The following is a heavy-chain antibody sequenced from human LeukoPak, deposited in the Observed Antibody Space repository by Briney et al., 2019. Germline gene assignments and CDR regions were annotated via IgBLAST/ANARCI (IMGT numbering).Heavy chain of an antibody. D-gene: IGHD5-12*01. CDR2: ISDSGAM. CDR1: GFTFSDYY. CDR3: ARDGGYRGYDADC. V-gene: IGHV3-69-1*01. Sequence: GGSLRLSCAASGFTFSDYYMSWIRQAPGKGLEWVSYISDSGAMYYADSVRGRFTISRENAQNSLFLQMNSLRAEDTAVYYCARDGGYRGYDADCWGQGTLVTVSS. J-gene: IGHJ4*02.